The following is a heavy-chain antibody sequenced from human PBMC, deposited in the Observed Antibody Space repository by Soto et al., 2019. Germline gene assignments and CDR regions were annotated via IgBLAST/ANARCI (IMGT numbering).Heavy chain of an antibody. Sequence: QVQLLQSGAEVKKPGSSVKVSCKASGGTFSSYAISWVRQAPGQGLEWMGGSIPSFGTANYAQKFQGRVTITADESTSTGYMELSSLRPDDTAVYYCAGGGIVVVSAARSYYYCYGMDVWGQGTTGNGS. CDR3: AGGGIVVVSAARSYYYCYGMDV. V-gene: IGHV1-69*01. CDR1: GGTFSSYA. D-gene: IGHD2-2*01. J-gene: IGHJ6*01. CDR2: SIPSFGTA.